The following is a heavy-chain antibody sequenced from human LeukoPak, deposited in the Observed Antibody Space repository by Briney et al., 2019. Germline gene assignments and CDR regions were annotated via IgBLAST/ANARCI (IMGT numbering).Heavy chain of an antibody. Sequence: SETLSLTCTVSGGSISSYYWSWIRQPPGKGLEYIGYIYYSGYTNYNPSLKSRVTLSVDMSKNQFSLKLSSVTAADTAVYYCARTTEGGYTYDYFYYYYMDVWGKGTTVTISS. CDR1: GGSISSYY. CDR3: ARTTEGGYTYDYFYYYYMDV. V-gene: IGHV4-59*01. J-gene: IGHJ6*03. CDR2: IYYSGYT. D-gene: IGHD5-18*01.